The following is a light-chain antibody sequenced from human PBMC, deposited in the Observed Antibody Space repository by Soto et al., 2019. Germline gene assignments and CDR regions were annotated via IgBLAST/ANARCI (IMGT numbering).Light chain of an antibody. J-gene: IGKJ1*01. Sequence: DIQMTQSPSSRSASVGDIATITCRGSKSISNYVNWYQQKPGKVPRLLIYAASSLQSGVPSRFSGSGSGTDFTLTISSLQPEDFATYYCQQNYIAPWTFGQGTKVDIK. CDR1: KSISNY. CDR3: QQNYIAPWT. CDR2: AAS. V-gene: IGKV1-39*01.